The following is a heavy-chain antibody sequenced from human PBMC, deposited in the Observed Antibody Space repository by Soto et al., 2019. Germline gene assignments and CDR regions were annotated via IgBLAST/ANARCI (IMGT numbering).Heavy chain of an antibody. CDR2: TTGGAGLT. CDR3: ARVDRGSVARPTRLDP. D-gene: IGHD2-21*01. V-gene: IGHV3-23*01. CDR1: GFTLTSYA. J-gene: IGHJ5*02. Sequence: EVQLLESGGGLVQPGGSLRLSCTASGFTLTSYAISWVRQAPGKGLEWVSATTGGAGLTYYADSVKGRFSVSSDNPGNTLYLQLNSLRPEDTAVYYCARVDRGSVARPTRLDPWGQGTLVTVSS.